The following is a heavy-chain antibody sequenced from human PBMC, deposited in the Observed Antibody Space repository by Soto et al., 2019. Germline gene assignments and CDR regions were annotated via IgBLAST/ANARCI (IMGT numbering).Heavy chain of an antibody. V-gene: IGHV3-21*01. CDR2: ISSSSSYI. D-gene: IGHD6-13*01. CDR1: GFTLSSYS. Sequence: GGSLRLSCAASGFTLSSYSMNWVRQAPGKGLEWVSSISSSSSYIYYADSVKGRFTISRDNAKNSLYLQMNSLRAEDTAVYYCARDLGGKYSSSWGYYYGMDVWGQGTTVTVSS. CDR3: ARDLGGKYSSSWGYYYGMDV. J-gene: IGHJ6*02.